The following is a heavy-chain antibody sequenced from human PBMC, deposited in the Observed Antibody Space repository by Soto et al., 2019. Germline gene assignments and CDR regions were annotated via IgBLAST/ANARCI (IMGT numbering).Heavy chain of an antibody. Sequence: SETLSLTCAVYGGSFSGYYWSWIRQPPGKGLEWIGEINHSGSTNYNPSLKSRVTISVDTSKNQFSLKLSSMTAADTAVDYCSIVATNYWGQGTLVTVFS. J-gene: IGHJ4*02. CDR2: INHSGST. D-gene: IGHD5-12*01. CDR3: SIVATNY. V-gene: IGHV4-34*01. CDR1: GGSFSGYY.